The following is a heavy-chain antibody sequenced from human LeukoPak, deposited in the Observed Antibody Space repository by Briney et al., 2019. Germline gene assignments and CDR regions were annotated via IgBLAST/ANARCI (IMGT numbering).Heavy chain of an antibody. Sequence: SETLSLTCTVSGGSISSGGYCWSWIRQHPGKGLEWIVYIYYSGSTYYNPSLKSRVTISVDTSKNQFSLKLSSVTAADTAVYYCARGRIRYSSSSKYYFDYWGQGTLVTVSS. CDR1: GGSISSGGYC. CDR2: IYYSGST. CDR3: ARGRIRYSSSSKYYFDY. V-gene: IGHV4-31*03. J-gene: IGHJ4*02. D-gene: IGHD6-6*01.